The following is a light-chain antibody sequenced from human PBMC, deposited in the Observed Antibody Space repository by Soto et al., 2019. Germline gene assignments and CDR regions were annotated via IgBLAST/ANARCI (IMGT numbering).Light chain of an antibody. Sequence: DIQMTQSPSSLSASVGDRVTITCRASQGISNSLAWYQQNAGKSPKLLIYAASNLQSGVPSRFSGSGSGTDFSLTINSLQPEDVATYYCLTYNSARVTLGGGTKVEIK. CDR3: LTYNSARVT. J-gene: IGKJ4*01. CDR2: AAS. CDR1: QGISNS. V-gene: IGKV1-27*01.